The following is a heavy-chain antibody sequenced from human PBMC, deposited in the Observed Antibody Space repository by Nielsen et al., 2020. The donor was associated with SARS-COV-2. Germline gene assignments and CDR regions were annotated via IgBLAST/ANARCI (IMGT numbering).Heavy chain of an antibody. D-gene: IGHD2-15*01. CDR2: IYYSGST. CDR1: GGSIGSGGYY. Sequence: SETLSLTCTVSGGSIGSGGYYWSWIRQHPGKGLEWIGYIYYSGSTYYNPSVKSRITISVDTSKNQFTLKLSSVTAADTAVDYCARGGSGGSPAAFDIWGQGTMVTVSS. V-gene: IGHV4-31*03. J-gene: IGHJ3*02. CDR3: ARGGSGGSPAAFDI.